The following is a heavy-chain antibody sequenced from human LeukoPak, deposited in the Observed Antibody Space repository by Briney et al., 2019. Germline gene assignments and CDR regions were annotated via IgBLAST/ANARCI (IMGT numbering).Heavy chain of an antibody. V-gene: IGHV2-70*01. CDR3: ARSGRITFGGVTWGGRYYFDY. J-gene: IGHJ4*02. CDR2: IDWDDDK. CDR1: GFSLSTSGMC. D-gene: IGHD3-16*01. Sequence: SGPALVKPTQTLTLTCTFSGFSLSTSGMCVSWIRQPPGKALEWLALIDWDDDKYYSTSLKTRLTISKDTSKNQVVLTMTNMDPVDTATYYCARSGRITFGGVTWGGRYYFDYWGQGTLVTVSS.